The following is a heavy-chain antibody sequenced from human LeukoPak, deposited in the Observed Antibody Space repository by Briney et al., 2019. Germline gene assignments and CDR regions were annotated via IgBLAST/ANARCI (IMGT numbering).Heavy chain of an antibody. CDR3: AKPTGGNPPAPFDY. CDR2: INSDGSST. D-gene: IGHD4-23*01. V-gene: IGHV3-74*01. CDR1: GFTFSSYW. Sequence: WGSLTLSCAASGFTFSSYWMHWVRQAQGKGLVWVSRINSDGSSTSYADSVKGRFTISRDNSKNTLYLQMNSLRAEDTAVYYCAKPTGGNPPAPFDYWGQGTLVTVSS. J-gene: IGHJ4*02.